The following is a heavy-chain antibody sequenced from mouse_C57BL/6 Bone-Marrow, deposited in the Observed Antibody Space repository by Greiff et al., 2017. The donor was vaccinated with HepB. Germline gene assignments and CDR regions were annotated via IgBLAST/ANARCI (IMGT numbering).Heavy chain of an antibody. D-gene: IGHD1-1*01. J-gene: IGHJ2*01. Sequence: QVQLQQPGAELVRPGTSVKLSCKASGYTFTSYWMHWVKQRPGQGLEWIGVIDPSDSYTNYNQKFKGKATLTVDTSSSTAYMQLSSLTSEDAAVYYCASSTNYFYYWGQGTTLTVSS. CDR1: GYTFTSYW. CDR3: ASSTNYFYY. V-gene: IGHV1-59*01. CDR2: IDPSDSYT.